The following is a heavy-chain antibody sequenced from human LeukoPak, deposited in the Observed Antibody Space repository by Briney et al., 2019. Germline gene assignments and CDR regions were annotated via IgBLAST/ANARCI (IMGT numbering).Heavy chain of an antibody. CDR3: ARAHSGNYREDWFDP. J-gene: IGHJ5*02. CDR1: GCSFTNHY. Sequence: ASVKVSCKASGCSFTNHYMNWVRQAPGQGLEWLGVVNLSGGFTAYAQKFQGRVTMTWDMSTSTVYMELGSLRSEDTAVYYCARAHSGNYREDWFDPWGQGTLVTVSS. D-gene: IGHD1-26*01. CDR2: VNLSGGFT. V-gene: IGHV1-46*01.